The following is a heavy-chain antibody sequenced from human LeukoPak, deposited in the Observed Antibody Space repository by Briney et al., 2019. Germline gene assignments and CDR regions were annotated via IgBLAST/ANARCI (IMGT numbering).Heavy chain of an antibody. J-gene: IGHJ3*02. Sequence: SETLSLTCTVSGGSIGFYYWSWIRQSPVKGLEWIANIYYSGSTNYNPSLKSRVTMSVDTSKDQVSLKLSSVTAADTAVYYCARATRWTIKGEVVTDYSHGAFEIWGQGTVVTVSS. CDR2: IYYSGST. CDR3: ARATRWTIKGEVVTDYSHGAFEI. CDR1: GGSIGFYY. D-gene: IGHD3-9*01. V-gene: IGHV4-59*08.